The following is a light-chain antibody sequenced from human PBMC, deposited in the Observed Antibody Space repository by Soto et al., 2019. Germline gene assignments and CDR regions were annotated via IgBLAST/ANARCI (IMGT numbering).Light chain of an antibody. Sequence: QSVLTQPPSVSGAPGQRVTISCTGGSSNIGSGYDVHWYQQLPGTAPKLLIYGNTNRPSGVPDRFSASTSATSASLAITGLQAEDEGDYHCQSYDNRLSGYVFGTGTKLTVL. V-gene: IGLV1-40*01. CDR1: SSNIGSGYD. CDR3: QSYDNRLSGYV. CDR2: GNT. J-gene: IGLJ1*01.